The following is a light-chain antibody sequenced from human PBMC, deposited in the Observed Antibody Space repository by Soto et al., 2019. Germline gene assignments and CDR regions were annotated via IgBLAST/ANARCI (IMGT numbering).Light chain of an antibody. CDR2: EVI. V-gene: IGLV2-8*01. Sequence: QSALTQPPSASGSPGQSVTISCTGSSSDVGGYEYVSWYQQHPGKAPKLIIYEVIKRPSGVPDRFSGSKSGNTASLTVSGLQAEDEADYYCSSYAGSNNLHVLFGGATKLTVL. J-gene: IGLJ2*01. CDR3: SSYAGSNNLHVL. CDR1: SSDVGGYEY.